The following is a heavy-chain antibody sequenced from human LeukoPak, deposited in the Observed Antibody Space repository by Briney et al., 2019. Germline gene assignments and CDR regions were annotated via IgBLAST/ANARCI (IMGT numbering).Heavy chain of an antibody. CDR2: ISYDGSNK. D-gene: IGHD3-9*01. CDR3: AREYYGILTGYYFDY. CDR1: GFTFSNYA. J-gene: IGHJ4*02. V-gene: IGHV3-30*19. Sequence: GGSLRLSCAASGFTFSNYAMHWVRQAPGKGLEWVAVISYDGSNKYYADSVKGRFTISRDNSKNTLYLQMNSLRAEDTAVYYCAREYYGILTGYYFDYWGQGTLVTVSS.